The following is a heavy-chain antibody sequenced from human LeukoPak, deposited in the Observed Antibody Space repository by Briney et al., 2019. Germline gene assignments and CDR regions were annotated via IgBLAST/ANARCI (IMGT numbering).Heavy chain of an antibody. CDR1: GYTFTTYY. J-gene: IGHJ5*02. V-gene: IGHV1-2*02. CDR3: ARNSDMKGFDP. Sequence: ASVKVSCKASGYTFTTYYMHWVRQAPGQGLEWMGWINSDSGSTKYAQKFQGRVTMTRDTSITTVYMDLTRLTSDDTAVYYCARNSDMKGFDPWGQGTLVTVSS. CDR2: INSDSGST.